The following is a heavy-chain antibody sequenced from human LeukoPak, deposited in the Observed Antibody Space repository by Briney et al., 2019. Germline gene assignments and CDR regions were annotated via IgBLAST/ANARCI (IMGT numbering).Heavy chain of an antibody. CDR3: AREWQGGIAAAGTRIEGDY. J-gene: IGHJ4*02. V-gene: IGHV3-7*01. CDR2: IKQDGSEK. CDR1: GFNVTTNY. Sequence: GGSLRLSCAASGFNVTTNYMSWVRQAPGKGLEWVANIKQDGSEKNYVDSVKGRFTISRDNAENSLFLQMNSLRVEDTAVYYCAREWQGGIAAAGTRIEGDYWGQGTLVAVSS. D-gene: IGHD6-13*01.